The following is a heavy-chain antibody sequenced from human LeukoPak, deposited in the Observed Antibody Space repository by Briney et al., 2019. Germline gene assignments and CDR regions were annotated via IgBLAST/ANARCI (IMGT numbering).Heavy chain of an antibody. CDR1: GFTFSDQY. J-gene: IGHJ6*03. CDR3: ARVIATRPHYHYYMDV. V-gene: IGHV3-11*04. CDR2: ISNSGRTI. Sequence: GGSLRLSCAASGFTFSDQYMSWIRQAPGKGLELVSYISNSGRTIYYADSVKGRFTISRGNAENSLYLQMNSLRAEDTAVYYCARVIATRPHYHYYMDVWGKGTTVTVSS. D-gene: IGHD6-6*01.